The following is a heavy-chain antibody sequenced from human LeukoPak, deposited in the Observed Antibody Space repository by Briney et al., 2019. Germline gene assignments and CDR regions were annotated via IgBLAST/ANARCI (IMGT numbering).Heavy chain of an antibody. V-gene: IGHV1-46*01. CDR3: ARDLGYDSSGYYSRASLYFDY. J-gene: IGHJ4*02. CDR1: GYTFTGYY. D-gene: IGHD3-22*01. CDR2: INPSGGST. Sequence: ASVKVSCKASGYTFTGYYMHWVRQAPGQGLEWMGWINPSGGSTSYAQKFQGRVTMTRDMSTSTVYMELSSLRSEDTAVYYCARDLGYDSSGYYSRASLYFDYWGQGTLVTVSS.